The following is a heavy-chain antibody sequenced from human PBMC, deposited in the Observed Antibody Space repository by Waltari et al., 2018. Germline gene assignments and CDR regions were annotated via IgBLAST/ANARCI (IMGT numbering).Heavy chain of an antibody. D-gene: IGHD2-21*01. Sequence: VRRVQCGAEVRKPGASVQAALTPYGSTFTGSDMHWVRYAAGPGLGGVGWINPESGGTNYAQKFRGSASSRRNAKISIAYKIQSRRASDKAAVYFGASEPYCAGDCYVDYWGQGTLVTVSS. V-gene: IGHV1-2*02. CDR3: ASEPYCAGDCYVDY. CDR1: GSTFTGSD. J-gene: IGHJ4*02. CDR2: INPESGGT.